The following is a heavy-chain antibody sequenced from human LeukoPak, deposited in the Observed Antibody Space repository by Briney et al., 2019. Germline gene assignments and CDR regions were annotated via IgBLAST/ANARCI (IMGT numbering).Heavy chain of an antibody. J-gene: IGHJ4*02. CDR2: ISSSGSTI. V-gene: IGHV3-48*03. D-gene: IGHD1-1*01. CDR1: GFTFSSYE. CDR3: GRDLQYNFPHFNDY. Sequence: GGSLRLSCAASGFTFSSYEMNWVRQAPGKGLEWVSYISSSGSTIYYAGSVKGRFSISRDNAKNSLYLQMNSLRAEDTAVYYCGRDLQYNFPHFNDYWGQGTLVTVSS.